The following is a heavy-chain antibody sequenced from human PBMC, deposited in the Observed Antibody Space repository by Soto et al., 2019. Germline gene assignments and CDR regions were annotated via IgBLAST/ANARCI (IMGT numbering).Heavy chain of an antibody. Sequence: QVQLVQSGAEVKKPGASVKVSCKASGYTFTTYGINWVRQAPGQGLEWMGWLNGYNSNANYAQKLQGRVTMTTDTSTSTAYMELRSLRSDDTAVYYCARGSLNGRAYYFDYWGQGTLVSVSS. D-gene: IGHD2-8*01. CDR3: ARGSLNGRAYYFDY. CDR2: LNGYNSNA. CDR1: GYTFTTYG. J-gene: IGHJ4*02. V-gene: IGHV1-18*01.